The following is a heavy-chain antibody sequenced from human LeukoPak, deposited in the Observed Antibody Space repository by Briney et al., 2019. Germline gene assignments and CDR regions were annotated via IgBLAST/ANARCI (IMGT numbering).Heavy chain of an antibody. V-gene: IGHV3-23*01. CDR1: GFTFSSYA. Sequence: PGGSLRLSCAASGFTFSSYAMSWVRQAPGNGLGSVSPISGSGGSTYYADSVKGRFTISRDNSKNTLYLQMNSLRAEDTAVYYCAKGSGYSYGYGLISYFDCWGQGTLVTVSS. CDR2: ISGSGGST. J-gene: IGHJ4*02. D-gene: IGHD5-18*01. CDR3: AKGSGYSYGYGLISYFDC.